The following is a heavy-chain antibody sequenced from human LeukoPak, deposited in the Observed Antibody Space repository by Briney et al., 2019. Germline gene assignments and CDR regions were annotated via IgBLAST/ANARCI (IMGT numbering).Heavy chain of an antibody. J-gene: IGHJ4*02. D-gene: IGHD3-10*01. Sequence: SETLSLTCTVSGGSISSGGYYWSWIRQPPGKGLEWIGYIYHSGSTNYNPSLKSRVTISVDTSKNQFSLKLSSVTAADTAVYYCARDGELVTMVENYWGQGTLVTVSS. CDR3: ARDGELVTMVENY. V-gene: IGHV4-61*08. CDR1: GGSISSGGYY. CDR2: IYHSGST.